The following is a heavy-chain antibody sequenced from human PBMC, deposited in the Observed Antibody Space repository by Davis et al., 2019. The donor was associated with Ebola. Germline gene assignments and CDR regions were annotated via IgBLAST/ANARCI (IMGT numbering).Heavy chain of an antibody. Sequence: MPGGSLRLSCAVYGGSFSGYYWSWIRQPPGKGLEWIGEINHSGSTNYNPSLKSRVTISVDTSKNQFSLKLSSVTAADTAVYYCARERRYGDLNLRWFDPWGQGTLVTVSS. J-gene: IGHJ5*02. D-gene: IGHD4-17*01. CDR3: ARERRYGDLNLRWFDP. CDR2: INHSGST. CDR1: GGSFSGYY. V-gene: IGHV4-34*01.